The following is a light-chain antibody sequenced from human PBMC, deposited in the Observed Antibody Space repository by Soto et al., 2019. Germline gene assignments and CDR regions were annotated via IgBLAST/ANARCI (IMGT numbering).Light chain of an antibody. Sequence: QSALTQPPSVSGAPGQRVTISCTGSSSNIGAGYDVHWYQQRPGAAPKLLISANINRPSGVPDRFSGSKSGTSASLAITGLRADDEGDYYCQSYDSTLSARYVFGTGTKLTVL. V-gene: IGLV1-40*01. CDR1: SSNIGAGYD. CDR3: QSYDSTLSARYV. CDR2: ANI. J-gene: IGLJ1*01.